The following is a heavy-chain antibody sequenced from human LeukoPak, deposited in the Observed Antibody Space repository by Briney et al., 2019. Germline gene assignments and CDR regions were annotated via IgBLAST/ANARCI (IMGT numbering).Heavy chain of an antibody. CDR3: AKSEGITMILVVITSFDY. Sequence: PGGSLRLSCAASGFTFSSYGMSWVRQAPGKGLEWVSAISGDGVSTYYADSVKGRFTISRDNSKNALYLQMNSLRAEDTAVYYCAKSEGITMILVVITSFDYWGQGTLVTVSS. J-gene: IGHJ4*02. CDR2: ISGDGVST. V-gene: IGHV3-23*01. D-gene: IGHD3-22*01. CDR1: GFTFSSYG.